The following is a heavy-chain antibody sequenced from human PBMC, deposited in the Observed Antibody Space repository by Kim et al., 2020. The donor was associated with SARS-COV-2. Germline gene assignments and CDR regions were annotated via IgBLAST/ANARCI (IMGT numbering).Heavy chain of an antibody. V-gene: IGHV3-64*01. Sequence: GGSLRLSCAASGFTFSSYAMHWVRQAPGKGLEYVSAISSNGGSTYYANSVKGRFTISRDNSKNTLYLQMGSLRAEDMAVYYCARGSPDDYGGNYGDYWGQGTLVTVSS. CDR3: ARGSPDDYGGNYGDY. CDR2: ISSNGGST. J-gene: IGHJ4*02. D-gene: IGHD4-17*01. CDR1: GFTFSSYA.